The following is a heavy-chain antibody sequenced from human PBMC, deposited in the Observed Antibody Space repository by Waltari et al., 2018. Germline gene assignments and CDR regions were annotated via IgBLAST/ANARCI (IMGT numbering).Heavy chain of an antibody. CDR3: ARDPLYYYGSGSYYNDPPEDY. Sequence: EVQLVESGGGLVKPGGSLRLSCAASGFTFSSYSMNWVRQAQGKGLEWVSSISSSSSYISYADSVKGLFAISRDNAKNSLYLQRNSLRADDTAVYYCARDPLYYYGSGSYYNDPPEDYWGQGTLVTVSS. CDR1: GFTFSSYS. CDR2: ISSSSSYI. V-gene: IGHV3-21*01. J-gene: IGHJ4*02. D-gene: IGHD3-10*01.